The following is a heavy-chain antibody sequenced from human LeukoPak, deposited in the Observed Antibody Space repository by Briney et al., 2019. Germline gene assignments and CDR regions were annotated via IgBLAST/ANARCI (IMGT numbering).Heavy chain of an antibody. CDR2: INSDGTNT. D-gene: IGHD3-3*01. CDR3: ARDRAAFGVVQVGY. V-gene: IGHV3-74*01. J-gene: IGHJ4*02. CDR1: PFTFSRYW. Sequence: GGSLRLSCAASPFTFSRYWMHWVRQAPGKGLVWVSRINSDGTNTYYADSVKGRFTISRDNTKNTLYLQMNSLRTEDTAVYYCARDRAAFGVVQVGYWGQGTLVTVSS.